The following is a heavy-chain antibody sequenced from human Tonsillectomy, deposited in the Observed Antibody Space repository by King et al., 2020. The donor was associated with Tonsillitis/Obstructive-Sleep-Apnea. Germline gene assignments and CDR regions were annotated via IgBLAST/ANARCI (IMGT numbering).Heavy chain of an antibody. CDR1: GFTFSDHY. Sequence: VQLVESGGGLVKPGGSLRLSCVASGFTFSDHYMSWIRQAPGGGLGWISFISGSSRNSNYADSVKGRCTISRDNTKNLLYLEIHSLRADDTAVYYCARTKGFDNGAWFDPWGRGSLVTVSS. CDR3: ARTKGFDNGAWFDP. J-gene: IGHJ5*02. V-gene: IGHV3-11*05. D-gene: IGHD4-17*01. CDR2: ISGSSRNS.